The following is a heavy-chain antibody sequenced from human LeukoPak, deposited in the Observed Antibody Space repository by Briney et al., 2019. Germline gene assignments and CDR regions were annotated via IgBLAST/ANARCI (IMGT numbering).Heavy chain of an antibody. V-gene: IGHV4-34*01. CDR1: GGSFSGYY. CDR2: INHSGST. CDR3: ARGHDYGGNTFGSYYYYYVDV. Sequence: SETLSVTCAVYGGSFSGYYWSWIPQPPGKGLEWIGEINHSGSTNYNPSLKSRVTISVDTSKNQFSLKLSSVTAADTAVYYCARGHDYGGNTFGSYYYYYVDVWCKGTTLAASS. J-gene: IGHJ6*03. D-gene: IGHD4-23*01.